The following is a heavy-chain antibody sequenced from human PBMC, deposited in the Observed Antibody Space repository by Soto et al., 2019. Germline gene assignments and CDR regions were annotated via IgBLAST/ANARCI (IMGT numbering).Heavy chain of an antibody. CDR2: ISGYNGNT. Sequence: QVQLVQSGGEVKKPGASVKVSCKTSGYSFTTYGISWVRQAPGQGLEWMGWISGYNGNTHYAQKFQGRGSMTTDTSXXTAYMELRSRRSDETAVYYCARAGPAPYYYYGMDVWGQGTTVTVSS. CDR1: GYSFTTYG. J-gene: IGHJ6*02. V-gene: IGHV1-18*01. CDR3: ARAGPAPYYYYGMDV.